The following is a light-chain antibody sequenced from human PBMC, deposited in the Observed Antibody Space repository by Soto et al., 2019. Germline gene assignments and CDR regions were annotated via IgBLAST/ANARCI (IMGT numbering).Light chain of an antibody. Sequence: IQMTHSPASVCASVSDRLTIPCRASQTINNRLAWFQHKPGKAPQYLIQAASILQSGVPSRFSGSGSGTEFILSINNLQPEDFASYFCLLVYSLPRTFCLGAKVDI. J-gene: IGKJ1*01. CDR1: QTINNR. CDR3: LLVYSLPRT. V-gene: IGKV1-12*01. CDR2: AAS.